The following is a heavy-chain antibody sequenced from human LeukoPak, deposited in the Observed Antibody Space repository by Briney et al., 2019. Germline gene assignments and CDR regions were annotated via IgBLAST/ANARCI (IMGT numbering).Heavy chain of an antibody. CDR3: VRRGDASSGWGDHDY. V-gene: IGHV3-74*01. D-gene: IGHD6-19*01. CDR2: MDPDGRTI. Sequence: GGSLRLSCAASGFTFSSYWMHWVRQAPGKGLEWVSRMDPDGRTIDYADSVKGRFTISRDNSKNMLHLQMSSLTGEDTALYYCVRRGDASSGWGDHDYWGQGALVTVSS. J-gene: IGHJ4*02. CDR1: GFTFSSYW.